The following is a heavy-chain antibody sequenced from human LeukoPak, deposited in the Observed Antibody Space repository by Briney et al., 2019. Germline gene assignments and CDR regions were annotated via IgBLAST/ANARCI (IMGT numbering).Heavy chain of an antibody. CDR3: ARHIPAYSSGWYYFDY. Sequence: GESLKISCKGSGYSFTSYWIGWVRRMPGKGLEWMGIIYPGDSDTRYSPSFQGQVTISADKSISTAYLQWSSLKASDTAMYYCARHIPAYSSGWYYFDYWGQGTLVTVSS. CDR2: IYPGDSDT. J-gene: IGHJ4*02. CDR1: GYSFTSYW. D-gene: IGHD6-19*01. V-gene: IGHV5-51*01.